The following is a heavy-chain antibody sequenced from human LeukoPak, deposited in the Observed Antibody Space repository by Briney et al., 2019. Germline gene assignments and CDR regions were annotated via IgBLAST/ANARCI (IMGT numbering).Heavy chain of an antibody. CDR2: ISYDGSNK. CDR3: ARDRRGGSSWYYYYYYMDV. D-gene: IGHD6-13*01. V-gene: IGHV3-30*14. CDR1: GFTFSSYW. J-gene: IGHJ6*03. Sequence: PGGSLRLSCAASGFTFSSYWMSWVRQAPGKGLEWVAVISYDGSNKYYADSVKGRFTISRDNSKNTLYLQMNSLRAEDTAVYYCARDRRGGSSWYYYYYYMDVWGKGTTVTISS.